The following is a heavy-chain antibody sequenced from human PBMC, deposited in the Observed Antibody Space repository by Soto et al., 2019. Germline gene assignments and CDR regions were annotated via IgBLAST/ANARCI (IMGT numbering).Heavy chain of an antibody. V-gene: IGHV5-51*01. CDR2: IYPGDSDT. CDR3: AASIFYYGMDV. Sequence: XDSLTISCKGSGDTFTNYWIGWARQMPGKGLEWMGIIYPGDSDTKYNPSFQGQVTISADKSITTTYLQWSSLKASDTAIYYCAASIFYYGMDVWGQGTTVTVSS. J-gene: IGHJ6*02. CDR1: GDTFTNYW.